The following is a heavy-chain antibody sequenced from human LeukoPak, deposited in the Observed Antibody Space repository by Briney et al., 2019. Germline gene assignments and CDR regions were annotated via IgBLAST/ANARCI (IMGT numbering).Heavy chain of an antibody. CDR1: GGSFSGYY. CDR3: ARGRLYYYGSGSYSFDY. V-gene: IGHV4-59*10. CDR2: IYTSGST. Sequence: SETLSLTCAVYGGSFSGYYWSWIRQPAGKGLEWIGRIYTSGSTNYNPSLKSRVTMSVDTSKNQFSLKLSSVTAADTAVYYCARGRLYYYGSGSYSFDYWGQGTLVTVSS. D-gene: IGHD3-10*01. J-gene: IGHJ4*02.